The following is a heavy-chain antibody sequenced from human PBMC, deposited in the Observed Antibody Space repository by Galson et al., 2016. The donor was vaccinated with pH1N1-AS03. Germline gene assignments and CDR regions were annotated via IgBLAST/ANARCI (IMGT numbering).Heavy chain of an antibody. CDR1: GGTFSSYA. Sequence: SVKVSCKASGGTFSSYAINWERQAPGQGLEWMGRIIPALGTPNYAQRFQGRVTITADESTSTAYMELSSLRSEDTAVYFCASEVATSFDYWGQGTLVTVSS. V-gene: IGHV1-69*11. D-gene: IGHD5-24*01. CDR2: IIPALGTP. J-gene: IGHJ4*02. CDR3: ASEVATSFDY.